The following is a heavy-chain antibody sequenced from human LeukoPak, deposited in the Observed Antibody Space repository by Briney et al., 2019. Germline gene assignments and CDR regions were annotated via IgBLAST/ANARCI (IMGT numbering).Heavy chain of an antibody. CDR2: IIPIFGTA. CDR3: ARDRVKDYDFWSGYPEAFDI. CDR1: GGTFSSYA. Sequence: ASVKVSCKASGGTFSSYAISWVRQAPGQGLEWMGGIIPIFGTANYAQKFQGRVTITADESTSTAYMELSSLRSEDTAVYYCARDRVKDYDFWSGYPEAFDIWGQGTMVTVSS. J-gene: IGHJ3*02. D-gene: IGHD3-3*01. V-gene: IGHV1-69*13.